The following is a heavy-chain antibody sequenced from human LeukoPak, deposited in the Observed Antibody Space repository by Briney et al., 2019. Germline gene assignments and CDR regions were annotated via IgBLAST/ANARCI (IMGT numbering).Heavy chain of an antibody. CDR1: GFTFXDXX. D-gene: IGHD3-16*01. CDR2: TKAXVDNYFT. Sequence: RLSXXVSGFTFXDXXMDWVRQPPGKGLEWIGRTKAXVDNYFTEYAAAGKGRFTISRDESKSSLYMQMKSLKTEDTAVYYCARDNIGSYXXWG. V-gene: IGHV3-72*01. J-gene: IGHJ1*01. CDR3: ARDNIGSYXX.